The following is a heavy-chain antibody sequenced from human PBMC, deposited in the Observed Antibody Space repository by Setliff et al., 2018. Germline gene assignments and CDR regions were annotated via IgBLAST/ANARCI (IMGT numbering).Heavy chain of an antibody. CDR2: INPKTGDT. CDR3: ARARGYYYDSSGGLFDY. Sequence: ASVKVSCKTSGFAFRGYFIHWVRQAPGQGLEWMGWINPKTGDTNYAQKLQGRVTMTRDTSIGTAYMELTSLGSDDTAVYYCARARGYYYDSSGGLFDYWGQGTLVTVSS. J-gene: IGHJ4*02. D-gene: IGHD3-22*01. V-gene: IGHV1-2*02. CDR1: GFAFRGYF.